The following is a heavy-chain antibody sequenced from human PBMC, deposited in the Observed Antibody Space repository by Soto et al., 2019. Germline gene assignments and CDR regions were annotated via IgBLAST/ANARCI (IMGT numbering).Heavy chain of an antibody. CDR1: GGSISNYY. V-gene: IGHV4-59*01. CDR3: ARGIAVTGPADS. D-gene: IGHD6-19*01. J-gene: IGHJ5*01. CDR2: IYYNGAT. Sequence: KTSETLSLTCTVSGGSISNYYWNWIRQPPGKGLEWIGYIYYNGATNYNPSLKSRVTISLDTSKDQFSLRLTSVTAADTTVYYCARGIAVTGPADSRGQGTLVTVSS.